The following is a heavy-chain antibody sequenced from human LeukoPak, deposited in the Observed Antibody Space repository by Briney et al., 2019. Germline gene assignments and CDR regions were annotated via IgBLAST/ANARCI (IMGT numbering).Heavy chain of an antibody. CDR1: GYTFTCYY. J-gene: IGHJ6*03. V-gene: IGHV1-2*06. CDR2: INPNSGGT. D-gene: IGHD3-3*01. Sequence: ASVKVSCKASGYTFTCYYMHWVRQAPGQGREWMGRINPNSGGTNYAQKFQGRVTMTRDTSISTAYMELSRLRSDDTAVYYCARASTPHDFWSGYATYYYYYMDVWGKGTTVTGSS. CDR3: ARASTPHDFWSGYATYYYYYMDV.